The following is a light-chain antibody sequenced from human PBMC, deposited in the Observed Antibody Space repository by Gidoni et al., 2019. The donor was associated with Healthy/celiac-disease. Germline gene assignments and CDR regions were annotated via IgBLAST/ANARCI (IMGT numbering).Light chain of an antibody. CDR3: QQYYSTSLT. CDR2: WAS. V-gene: IGKV4-1*01. J-gene: IGKJ4*01. Sequence: DIVMTQSPDSLAVSLGERATINCKSSQSVLYSSNNKNYLAWYQQKPGQPPKLLICWASTRESGVPDRFSGSGSGTDFTLTISSLQAEDVAVYYCQQYYSTSLTFGGGTKVEIK. CDR1: QSVLYSSNNKNY.